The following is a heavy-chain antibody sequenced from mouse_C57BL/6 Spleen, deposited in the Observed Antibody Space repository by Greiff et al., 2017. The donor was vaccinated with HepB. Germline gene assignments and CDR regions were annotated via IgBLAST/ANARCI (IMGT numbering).Heavy chain of an antibody. V-gene: IGHV1-15*01. CDR1: GYTFTDYE. CDR3: TRSGYGSSPWYFDV. CDR2: IDPETGGT. D-gene: IGHD1-1*01. Sequence: QVQLKESGAELVRPGASVTLSCKASGYTFTDYEMHWVKQTPVHGLEWIGAIDPETGGTAYNQKFKGKAILTADKSSSTAYMELRSLTSEDSAVYYCTRSGYGSSPWYFDVWGTGTTVTVSS. J-gene: IGHJ1*03.